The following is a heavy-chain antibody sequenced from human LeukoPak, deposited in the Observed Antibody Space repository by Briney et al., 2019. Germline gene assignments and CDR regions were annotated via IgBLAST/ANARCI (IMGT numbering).Heavy chain of an antibody. CDR1: GGSISSYY. CDR2: IYYSGST. Sequence: PSETLSLTCTVSGGSISSYYWSWIRQPPGKGLEWIGYIYYSGSTNYNPSLTSRVTISVDTSKNQFSLKLSSVTAADTAVSYCARRRVSTYYDDSSGYVFDYWGQGTLVTVSS. V-gene: IGHV4-59*12. CDR3: ARRRVSTYYDDSSGYVFDY. J-gene: IGHJ4*02. D-gene: IGHD3-22*01.